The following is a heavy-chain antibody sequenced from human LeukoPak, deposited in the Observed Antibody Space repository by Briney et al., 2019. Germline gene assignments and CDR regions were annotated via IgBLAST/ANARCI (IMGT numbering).Heavy chain of an antibody. CDR2: ISYDGSNK. CDR1: GFTFSSYG. J-gene: IGHJ4*02. Sequence: QPGGSLRLPCAASGFTFSSYGMHWVRQAPGKGLEWVAVISYDGSNKYYADSVKGRFTISRDNSKNTLYLQMNSLRAEDTAVYYCAKGMCSSTGCYNRGVDYWGQGTLVTVSS. D-gene: IGHD2-2*02. CDR3: AKGMCSSTGCYNRGVDY. V-gene: IGHV3-30*18.